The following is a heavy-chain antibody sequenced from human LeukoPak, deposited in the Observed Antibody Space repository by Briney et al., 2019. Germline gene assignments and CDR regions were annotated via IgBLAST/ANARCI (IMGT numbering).Heavy chain of an antibody. Sequence: GGSLRLSXAASGFTFSSYSMNWVRQAPGKGLELVSSVSSSSSDIYYADSVQSRFTISRENAKNYLYLQMNSLRAEDTAVYYCARDPQFRNWFDPWGQGTLVTVSS. V-gene: IGHV3-21*01. CDR2: VSSSSSDI. CDR1: GFTFSSYS. J-gene: IGHJ5*02. CDR3: ARDPQFRNWFDP.